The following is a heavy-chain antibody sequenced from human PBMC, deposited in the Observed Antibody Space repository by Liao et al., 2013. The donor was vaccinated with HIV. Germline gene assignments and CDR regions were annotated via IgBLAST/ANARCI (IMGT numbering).Heavy chain of an antibody. J-gene: IGHJ4*02. D-gene: IGHD3-22*01. CDR3: ARDLYDSSGYYYGWNY. CDR1: GGSFSGYY. CDR2: IDHSGST. Sequence: QVQLQQWGAGLLKPSETLSLTCAVYGGSFSGYYWSWIRQPPGKGLEWIGEIDHSGSTNYNPSLKSRVTISVDTSKNQFSLKLSSVTAADTAVYYCARDLYDSSGYYYGWNYWGQGTLVTVSS. V-gene: IGHV4-34*01.